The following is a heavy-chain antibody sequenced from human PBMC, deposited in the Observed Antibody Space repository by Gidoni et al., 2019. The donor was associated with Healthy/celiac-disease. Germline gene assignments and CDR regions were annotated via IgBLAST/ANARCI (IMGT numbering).Heavy chain of an antibody. J-gene: IGHJ6*02. Sequence: QVTLKESGPVLVKPTETLTLTCTVSGFSLSNARMGVSWIRQPPGTALEWLAHIFSNDEKSYSTSLKSRLTISKDTSKSQVVLTMTNMDPVDTATYYCARTTYYYYYGMDVWGQGTTVTVSS. CDR2: IFSNDEK. CDR1: GFSLSNARMG. CDR3: ARTTYYYYYGMDV. V-gene: IGHV2-26*01.